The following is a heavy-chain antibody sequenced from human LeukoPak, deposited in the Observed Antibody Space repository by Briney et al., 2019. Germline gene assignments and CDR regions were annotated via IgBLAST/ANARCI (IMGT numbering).Heavy chain of an antibody. CDR3: ARPTNWAVDS. CDR2: INGDGTST. V-gene: IGHV3-74*01. Sequence: PGGSLRLSCAASGFTVSSNYMSWVRQAPGKGLVWVSRINGDGTSTRYADSVKGRFTISRDNAKKTLYLQMNGLRVEDTAMYYCARPTNWAVDSWGQGTLVTVSS. CDR1: GFTVSSNY. J-gene: IGHJ4*02. D-gene: IGHD7-27*01.